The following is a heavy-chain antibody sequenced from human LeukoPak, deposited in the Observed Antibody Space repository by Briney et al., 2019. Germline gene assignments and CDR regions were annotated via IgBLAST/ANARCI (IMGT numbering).Heavy chain of an antibody. J-gene: IGHJ4*02. Sequence: GAPLRLSSAASGLTLSSYSMNWVRQAPGKGLEWVSYISSSSSTIYYADSVKGRFTISRDNAKNSLYLQMNSLRAEDTAVYYCARDGGYCSSISCSNDYWGQGTLVTVSS. V-gene: IGHV3-48*04. CDR3: ARDGGYCSSISCSNDY. CDR1: GLTLSSYS. CDR2: ISSSSSTI. D-gene: IGHD2-2*01.